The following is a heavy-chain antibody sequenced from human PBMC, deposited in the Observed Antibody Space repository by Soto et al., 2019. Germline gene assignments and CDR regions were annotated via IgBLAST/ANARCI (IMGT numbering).Heavy chain of an antibody. CDR1: GGSFSGYY. V-gene: IGHV4-34*01. CDR3: ARAGIAAAATLDFDY. J-gene: IGHJ4*02. CDR2: INHSGST. D-gene: IGHD6-13*01. Sequence: SETLSLTCAVYGGSFSGYYWSWIRQPPGKGLEWIGEINHSGSTNYNPSLKSRVTISVDTSKNQFSLKLSSVTAADTAVYYCARAGIAAAATLDFDYRGQGTLVIVSS.